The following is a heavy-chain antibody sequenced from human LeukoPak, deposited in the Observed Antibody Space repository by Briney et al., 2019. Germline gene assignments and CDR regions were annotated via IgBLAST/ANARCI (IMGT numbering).Heavy chain of an antibody. V-gene: IGHV3-53*01. CDR3: ARAIQFGGYFDY. J-gene: IGHJ4*02. D-gene: IGHD2-15*01. CDR2: IFGAGTT. Sequence: GGSLRLSCAASGFTPSGDYMSWVRQAPGKGLEWVSVIFGAGTTYYADSVKGRFTISRDNSKNTLYLQMNSLRAEDTAVYYCARAIQFGGYFDYWGQGTLVTVST. CDR1: GFTPSGDY.